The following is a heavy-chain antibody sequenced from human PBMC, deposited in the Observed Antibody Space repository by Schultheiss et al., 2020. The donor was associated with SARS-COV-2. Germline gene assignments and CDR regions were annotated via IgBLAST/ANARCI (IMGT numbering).Heavy chain of an antibody. CDR3: ARGVGQQWLVQVIDY. Sequence: SETLSLTCAVYGGSFSGYSWSWIRQPPGKGLEWIGYIFYSGSTNYNPSLKSRVTISVDTSKNQFSLKLSSVTAADTAVYYCARGVGQQWLVQVIDYWGQGTLVTVSS. CDR1: GGSFSGYS. CDR2: IFYSGST. D-gene: IGHD6-19*01. J-gene: IGHJ4*02. V-gene: IGHV4-59*01.